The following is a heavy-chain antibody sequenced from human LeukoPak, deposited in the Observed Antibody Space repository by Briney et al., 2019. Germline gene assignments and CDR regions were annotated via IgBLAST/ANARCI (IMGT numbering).Heavy chain of an antibody. V-gene: IGHV1-8*01. J-gene: IGHJ6*02. D-gene: IGHD5-18*01. Sequence: ASVKVSCKASGYTFTSYDINLVRQATGQGLEWMGWRNANSGNTGYAQKFQGRVTMTRNTSISTAYMELSSLRSEDTAVYYCARGWPRIQLWLYYYGMDVWGQGTTVTVSS. CDR3: ARGWPRIQLWLYYYGMDV. CDR1: GYTFTSYD. CDR2: RNANSGNT.